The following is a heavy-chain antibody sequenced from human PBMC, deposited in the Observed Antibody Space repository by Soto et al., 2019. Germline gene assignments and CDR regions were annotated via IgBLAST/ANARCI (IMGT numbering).Heavy chain of an antibody. J-gene: IGHJ4*02. CDR2: INHSGST. D-gene: IGHD3-3*01. CDR1: GGSFSGYY. Sequence: SETLSLTCAVYGGSFSGYYWSWIRQPPGKGLEWIGEINHSGSTNYNPSLKSRVTISVDTSKNQFSLKLSSVTAADTAVYYCARTRSYDFWSGYLNHFDYWGQGTLVTVSS. CDR3: ARTRSYDFWSGYLNHFDY. V-gene: IGHV4-34*01.